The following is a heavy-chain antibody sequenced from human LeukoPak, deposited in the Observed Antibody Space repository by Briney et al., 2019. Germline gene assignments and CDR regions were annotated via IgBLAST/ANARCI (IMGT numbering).Heavy chain of an antibody. CDR1: GGSFSGYY. V-gene: IGHV4-34*01. CDR3: ARAYCSGGSCYSKYFQH. J-gene: IGHJ1*01. CDR2: INHSGST. Sequence: SETLSLTCAVYGGSFSGYYWSWIRRPPGKGLEWIGEINHSGSTNYNPSLKSRVTISVDTSKNQFSLKLSSVTAADTAVYYCARAYCSGGSCYSKYFQHWGQGTLVTVSS. D-gene: IGHD2-15*01.